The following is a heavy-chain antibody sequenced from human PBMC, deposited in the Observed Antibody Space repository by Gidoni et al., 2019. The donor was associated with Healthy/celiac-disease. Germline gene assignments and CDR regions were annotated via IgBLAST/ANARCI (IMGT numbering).Heavy chain of an antibody. CDR1: GGSISSYY. Sequence: QVQLQESGPGLVKPSATLSLTCTVSGGSISSYYWSWIRQPAGKGLEWIGRIYTSGSTNYNPSLKSRVTMSVDTSKNQFSLKLSSVTAADTAVYYCARVLGYYYDSSGRGHDAFDIWGQGTMVTVSS. D-gene: IGHD3-22*01. CDR2: IYTSGST. CDR3: ARVLGYYYDSSGRGHDAFDI. V-gene: IGHV4-4*07. J-gene: IGHJ3*02.